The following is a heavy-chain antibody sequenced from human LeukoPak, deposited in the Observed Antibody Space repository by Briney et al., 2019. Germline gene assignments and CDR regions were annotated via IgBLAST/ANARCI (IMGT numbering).Heavy chain of an antibody. J-gene: IGHJ6*03. D-gene: IGHD2-2*01. Sequence: GGSLRLSCAASGFTFSSYWMHWVRQAPGKGLVWVSRINTDGSSTSYADSVKGRFTISRDNAKNTLYLQMNSLRAEDTAVYYCASLIVVVPAAIRDYMDVWGKGTTVTVSS. V-gene: IGHV3-74*01. CDR2: INTDGSST. CDR1: GFTFSSYW. CDR3: ASLIVVVPAAIRDYMDV.